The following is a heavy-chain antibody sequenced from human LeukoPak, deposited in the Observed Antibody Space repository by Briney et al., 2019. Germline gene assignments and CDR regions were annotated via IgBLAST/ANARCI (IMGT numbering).Heavy chain of an antibody. CDR2: INPNSGGT. CDR1: GYTFTVYY. D-gene: IGHD6-6*01. Sequence: VASVKVSCKASGYTFTVYYMHWVRQAPGQGLEWMGWINPNSGGTKYAQKFQGRVTMTRDTSISTAYMELSRLRSDDTAVYYCARGSLVDSSSSSGFDYWGQGTLVTVSS. J-gene: IGHJ4*02. CDR3: ARGSLVDSSSSSGFDY. V-gene: IGHV1-2*02.